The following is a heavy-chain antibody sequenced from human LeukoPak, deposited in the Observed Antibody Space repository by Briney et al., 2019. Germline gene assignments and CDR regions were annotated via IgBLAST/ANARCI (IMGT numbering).Heavy chain of an antibody. CDR2: ISSDGSST. CDR1: GFTLSSDW. Sequence: GGSLRLSCAASGFTLSSDWMHWVRQAPGKGLVWVSRISSDGSSTSYADSVKGRFTISRDNSKNTLYLQINSLRAEDTAVYYCAKVIGWLRFHYFDYWGQGTLVTVSS. D-gene: IGHD5-12*01. V-gene: IGHV3-74*01. J-gene: IGHJ4*02. CDR3: AKVIGWLRFHYFDY.